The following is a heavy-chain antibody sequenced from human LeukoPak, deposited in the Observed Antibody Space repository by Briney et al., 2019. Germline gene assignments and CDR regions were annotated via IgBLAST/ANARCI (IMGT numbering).Heavy chain of an antibody. CDR3: ARDPSTVTTWVDY. CDR2: ISSGGTTI. CDR1: GFTFSSYE. J-gene: IGHJ4*02. D-gene: IGHD4-17*01. Sequence: PGGSLRLSCTASGFTFSSYEMNWVRQAPGKGLEWVSYISSGGTTIYYADSVKGRFTISRDNSKNSLYLQMNSLRAEDTAVYYCARDPSTVTTWVDYWGQGTLVTVSS. V-gene: IGHV3-48*03.